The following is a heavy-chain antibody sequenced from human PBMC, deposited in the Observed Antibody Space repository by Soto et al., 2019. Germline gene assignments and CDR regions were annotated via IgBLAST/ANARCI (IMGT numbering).Heavy chain of an antibody. V-gene: IGHV1-46*01. CDR1: GYTFTSYY. CDR2: INPSGGST. J-gene: IGHJ6*02. Sequence: QVQLVQSGAEVKKPGASVKVSCKASGYTFTSYYMHWVRPAPGQGLEWMGIINPSGGSTSNAQKFQGRVTMTRDTSTSTVYMELSSLRSEDTAVYYCARDLGAPSYYYYYGMDVWGQGTTVTVSS. CDR3: ARDLGAPSYYYYYGMDV.